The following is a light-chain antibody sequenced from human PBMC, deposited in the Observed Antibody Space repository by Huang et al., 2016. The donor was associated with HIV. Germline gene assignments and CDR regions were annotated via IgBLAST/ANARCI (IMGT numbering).Light chain of an antibody. J-gene: IGKJ5*01. CDR2: GAS. Sequence: DIQMTQSPSSLSASVGDRVTITCRASQTIKKYLNWYQQKPGQAPRLLIYGASNLQTEVPSRFSGSGSGTDFSLTISSLQPEDFAIYYCQQSHNTPQTFGQGTRLDIK. CDR1: QTIKKY. V-gene: IGKV1-39*01. CDR3: QQSHNTPQT.